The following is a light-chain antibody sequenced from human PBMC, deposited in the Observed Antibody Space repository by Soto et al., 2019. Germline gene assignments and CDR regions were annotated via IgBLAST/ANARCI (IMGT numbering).Light chain of an antibody. CDR3: ASWDDSLTGWM. CDR1: SSDVGGYNY. CDR2: EVT. V-gene: IGLV2-8*01. J-gene: IGLJ3*02. Sequence: QSALTQPPSASGSPGQSVTISCTGTSSDVGGYNYVSWYQQHPGKAPRLMVYEVTKRPSGVPARFSGSKSGTSASLAISGLRPEDEADYYCASWDDSLTGWMFGGGTKLTVL.